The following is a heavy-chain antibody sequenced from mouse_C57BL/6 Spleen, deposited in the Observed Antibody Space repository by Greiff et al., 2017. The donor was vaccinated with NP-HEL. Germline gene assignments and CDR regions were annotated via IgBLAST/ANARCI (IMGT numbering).Heavy chain of an antibody. D-gene: IGHD1-1*01. V-gene: IGHV1-82*01. Sequence: VQLQQSGPELVKPGASVKISCKASGYAFSSSWMNWVKQRPGKGLEWIGRIYPGDGDTNYNGKFKGKATLTADKSSSTAYMQLSSLTSEDSWVYLCARADYYGSSWFAYWGQGTLVTVSA. CDR3: ARADYYGSSWFAY. J-gene: IGHJ3*01. CDR1: GYAFSSSW. CDR2: IYPGDGDT.